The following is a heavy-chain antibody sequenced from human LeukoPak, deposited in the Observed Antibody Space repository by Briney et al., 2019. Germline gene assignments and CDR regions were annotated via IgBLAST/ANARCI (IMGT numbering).Heavy chain of an antibody. CDR2: IKQDGSEK. Sequence: GGSLRLSCAASGFTFSNYAMHWVRQAPGKGLEWVANIKQDGSEKYYMDSVKGRFTISRDNAKNSLYLQMNSLRAEDTAVYYCARALYYYDSSGMDWFDPWGQGTLVTVSS. D-gene: IGHD3-22*01. V-gene: IGHV3-7*01. CDR1: GFTFSNYA. J-gene: IGHJ5*02. CDR3: ARALYYYDSSGMDWFDP.